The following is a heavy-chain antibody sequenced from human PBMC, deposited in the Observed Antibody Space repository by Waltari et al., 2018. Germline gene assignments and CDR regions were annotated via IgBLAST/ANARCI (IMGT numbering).Heavy chain of an antibody. J-gene: IGHJ6*03. CDR3: ASHPEDFYYYMDV. Sequence: EVQLVESGGGLVKPGGSLRLSVAASGFRFNAYTMNWVRQTPGKGLEWVSSIGSSSTYTYYADSVKGRFTISRDNAANSLYLEMNALRPDDTGVYYCASHPEDFYYYMDVWGKGTTVTVSS. CDR2: IGSSSTYT. CDR1: GFRFNAYT. V-gene: IGHV3-21*06.